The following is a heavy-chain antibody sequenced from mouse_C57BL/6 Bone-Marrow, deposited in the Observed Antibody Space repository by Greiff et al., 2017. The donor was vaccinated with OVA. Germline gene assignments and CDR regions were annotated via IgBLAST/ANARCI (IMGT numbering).Heavy chain of an antibody. CDR3: ARERESTMVTEYYFDY. Sequence: VQLQQPGAELVKPGASVKMSCKASGYTFTSYWITWVKQRPGQGLEWIGDIYPGSGSTNYNEKFKSKATLTVDTSSSTAYMQLSSLTSEDSAVYYCARERESTMVTEYYFDYWGQGTTLTVSS. V-gene: IGHV1-55*01. J-gene: IGHJ2*01. CDR2: IYPGSGST. CDR1: GYTFTSYW. D-gene: IGHD2-2*01.